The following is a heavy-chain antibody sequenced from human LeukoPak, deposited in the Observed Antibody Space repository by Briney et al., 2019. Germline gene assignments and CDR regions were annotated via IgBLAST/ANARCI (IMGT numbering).Heavy chain of an antibody. CDR2: ISGSDGDT. J-gene: IGHJ4*02. CDR3: AKDRGYSYGYGLDY. CDR1: GFSISRYT. D-gene: IGHD5-18*01. Sequence: GGSLRLSCTASGFSISRYTMSWVRPAPGKGLEWVSSISGSDGDTFHADSVKGRLTMSRDNSKNTVYLQMNSLRGEDTAVYYCAKDRGYSYGYGLDYWGQGTLVTVSS. V-gene: IGHV3-23*01.